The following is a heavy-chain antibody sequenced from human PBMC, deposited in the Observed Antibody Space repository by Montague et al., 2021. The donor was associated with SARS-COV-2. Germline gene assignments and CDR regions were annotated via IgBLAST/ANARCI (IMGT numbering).Heavy chain of an antibody. CDR3: ARRRERWSDAFDI. Sequence: ETLSLTCTVSGGSISSYYWSWIRQPPGKGLEWIGYIYYSRSTNYNPSLKSRVTISVDTSKDQFSLKVRSVTAADTAVYYCARRRERWSDAFDIWGQGTMVTVSS. V-gene: IGHV4-59*08. CDR1: GGSISSYY. CDR2: IYYSRST. D-gene: IGHD2-15*01. J-gene: IGHJ3*02.